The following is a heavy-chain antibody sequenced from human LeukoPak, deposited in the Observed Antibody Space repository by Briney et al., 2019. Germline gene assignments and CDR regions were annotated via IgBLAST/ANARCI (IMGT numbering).Heavy chain of an antibody. Sequence: SETLSLTCTVSGGSISSYYWSWIRQPAGKGLEWIGRIYSSGSTNYNPSLKSRVTMSVDTSKNQFSLRLGSVTAADTAVYYCARDSTQRAFDIWGQGTMVTVSS. CDR1: GGSISSYY. D-gene: IGHD6-25*01. CDR3: ARDSTQRAFDI. CDR2: IYSSGST. V-gene: IGHV4-4*07. J-gene: IGHJ3*02.